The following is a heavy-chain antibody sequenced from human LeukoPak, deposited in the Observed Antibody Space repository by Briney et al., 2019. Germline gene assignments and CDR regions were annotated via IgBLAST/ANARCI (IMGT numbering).Heavy chain of an antibody. CDR3: ARDYHGDYSFDY. D-gene: IGHD4-17*01. Sequence: GGSLRLSCAASGFTFSSYSMNWVRQAPGKGLEWVSSISSSSSYIYYADSVKGRFTISRDNAKNSLLLQMNSLGDDDTAVYYCARDYHGDYSFDYWGQGALVTVSS. CDR1: GFTFSSYS. J-gene: IGHJ4*02. V-gene: IGHV3-21*01. CDR2: ISSSSSYI.